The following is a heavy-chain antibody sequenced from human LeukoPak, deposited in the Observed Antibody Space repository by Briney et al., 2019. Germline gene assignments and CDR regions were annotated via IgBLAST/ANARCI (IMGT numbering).Heavy chain of an antibody. V-gene: IGHV5-51*01. CDR1: GYSFTSYW. Sequence: TGESLKISCKGSGYSFTSYWIGWVRQMPGKGLEWMGIIYPGDSDTRYSPSFQGQVTISADKSISTAYPQWSSLKASDTAMYYCARLAYCSGGSCYYFDYWGQGTLVTVSS. J-gene: IGHJ4*02. D-gene: IGHD2-15*01. CDR2: IYPGDSDT. CDR3: ARLAYCSGGSCYYFDY.